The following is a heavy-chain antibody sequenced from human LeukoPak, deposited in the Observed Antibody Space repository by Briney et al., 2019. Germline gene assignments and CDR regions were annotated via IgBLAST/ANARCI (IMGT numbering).Heavy chain of an antibody. CDR3: ARRLDHDHSVGKGRYCFDY. CDR2: IYPGDSDT. D-gene: IGHD4-11*01. J-gene: IGHJ4*02. Sequence: GESLKISCEGSGYSFSNYWIGWIRQMPGKGLEYMGIIYPGDSDTGYSPSFQGQVTISVDKSISTAYLQWSSLKTSDTAIYFCARRLDHDHSVGKGRYCFDYWGQGTLVTVSS. V-gene: IGHV5-51*01. CDR1: GYSFSNYW.